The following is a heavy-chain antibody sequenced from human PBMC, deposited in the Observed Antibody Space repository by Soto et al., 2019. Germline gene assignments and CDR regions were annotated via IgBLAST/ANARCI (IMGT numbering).Heavy chain of an antibody. V-gene: IGHV1-18*04. CDR3: ARDQRYYGSGSYYSDN. CDR1: GYVFISYG. Sequence: QVQLVQSGPEVKKPGASVQVSCKTSGYVFISYGISWVRRAPGHGLEWVGWISAYTGKADYAQKFQGRVTMTTETSTSTAFLELWSLRSDDTAVYYCARDQRYYGSGSYYSDNWGQGTLVTVSS. J-gene: IGHJ4*02. CDR2: ISAYTGKA. D-gene: IGHD3-10*01.